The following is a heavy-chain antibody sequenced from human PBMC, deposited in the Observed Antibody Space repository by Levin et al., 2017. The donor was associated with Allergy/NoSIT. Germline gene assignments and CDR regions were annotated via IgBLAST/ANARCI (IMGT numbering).Heavy chain of an antibody. CDR1: GFGVTNTF. CDR2: IHREGGT. D-gene: IGHD3-3*01. Sequence: GGSLRLSCTISGFGVTNTFMSWFRQAPGKGLEWVSVIHREGGTNYADSVKSRFTISRDSSENTLYLQINSLRAEDTAVYYCAKETEWSLGYWGQGTLVTVSS. V-gene: IGHV3-66*01. CDR3: AKETEWSLGY. J-gene: IGHJ4*02.